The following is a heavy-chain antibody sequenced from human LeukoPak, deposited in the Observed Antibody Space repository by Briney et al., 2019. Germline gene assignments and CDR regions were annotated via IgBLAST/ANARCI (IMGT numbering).Heavy chain of an antibody. D-gene: IGHD5-18*01. J-gene: IGHJ6*02. V-gene: IGHV4-59*01. CDR2: IYYSGST. CDR1: GGSISSYY. Sequence: SETLSLTCTVSGGSISSYYWSWIRQPPGKGLEWIGYIYYSGSTNCNPSLKSRVTISVDTSKNQFSLKLSSVTAADTAVYYCARDRGYSYGLDVWGQGTTVTVSS. CDR3: ARDRGYSYGLDV.